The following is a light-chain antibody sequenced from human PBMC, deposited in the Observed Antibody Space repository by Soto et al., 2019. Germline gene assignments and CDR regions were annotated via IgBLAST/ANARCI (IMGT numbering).Light chain of an antibody. CDR3: QQYTTYPLT. V-gene: IGKV1-16*01. J-gene: IGKJ4*01. CDR2: AAS. CDR1: QGISSD. Sequence: DIQMTQSPSSLSASVGDRVTITCRASQGISSDLAWFQQKPGKAPNSLIYAASSLRSGVPSRFSGSGSGRDFALTFSSLQPEDVATYYCQQYTTYPLTFGGGTKVVIK.